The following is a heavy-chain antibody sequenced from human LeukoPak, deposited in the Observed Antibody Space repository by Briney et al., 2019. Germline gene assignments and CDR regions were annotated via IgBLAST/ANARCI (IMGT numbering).Heavy chain of an antibody. J-gene: IGHJ3*02. V-gene: IGHV3-53*01. CDR3: ARDPGYCSSTSCIPGAFDI. CDR2: IYSGGST. Sequence: GGSLRLSCAASGFTFSSYSMNWVRQAPGKGLEWVSVIYSGGSTYYADSVKGRFTISRDNSKNTLYLQMNSLRVEDTAVYFCARDPGYCSSTSCIPGAFDIWGQGTMVTVSS. D-gene: IGHD2-2*03. CDR1: GFTFSSYS.